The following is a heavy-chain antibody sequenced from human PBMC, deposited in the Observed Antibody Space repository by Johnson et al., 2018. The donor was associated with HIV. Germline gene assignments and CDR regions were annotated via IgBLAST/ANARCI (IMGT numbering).Heavy chain of an antibody. D-gene: IGHD6-6*01. V-gene: IGHV3-73*01. Sequence: VQLVESGGGLIQPGGSLKLSCAASGFTFSGSAMHWVRQASGKGLEWVGRIRSKANSYATAYAASVKGRFTISRDNSKNTLYLQMNSLRAEDTAVYYCARESELLSSSDAFDIWGQGTMVTVSS. CDR2: IRSKANSYAT. CDR1: GFTFSGSA. J-gene: IGHJ3*02. CDR3: ARESELLSSSDAFDI.